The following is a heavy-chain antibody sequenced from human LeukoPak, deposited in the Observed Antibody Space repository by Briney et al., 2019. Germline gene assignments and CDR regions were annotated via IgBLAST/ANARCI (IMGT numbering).Heavy chain of an antibody. V-gene: IGHV1-46*01. J-gene: IGHJ6*02. Sequence: ASVKVSCKASGYTFTSYYMHWVRQAPGQGLEWMGIINPSGGSTSYAQKFQGRVTMTRDTSTSTVYMELSSLRSEDTAVYYCARDETKYYYDSSGYFEGYYYYGMGVWGQGTTVTVSS. CDR1: GYTFTSYY. CDR2: INPSGGST. CDR3: ARDETKYYYDSSGYFEGYYYYGMGV. D-gene: IGHD3-22*01.